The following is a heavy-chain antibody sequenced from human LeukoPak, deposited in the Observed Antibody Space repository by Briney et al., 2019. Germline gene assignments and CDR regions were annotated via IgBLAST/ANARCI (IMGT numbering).Heavy chain of an antibody. CDR2: IYYSGST. D-gene: IGHD3-10*01. V-gene: IGHV4-59*01. J-gene: IGHJ5*02. CDR1: GGSISSYY. CDR3: ARVGPTDYYGSGSYTWFDP. Sequence: SSETLSLTCTVSGGSISSYYWSWIRQLPGKGLEWIGYIYYSGSTNYNPSLKSRVTISVDTSKNQFSLKLSSVTAADTAVYYCARVGPTDYYGSGSYTWFDPWGQGTLVTVSS.